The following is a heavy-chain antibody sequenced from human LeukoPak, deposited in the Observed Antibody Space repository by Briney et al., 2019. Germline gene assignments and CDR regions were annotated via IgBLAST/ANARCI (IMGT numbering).Heavy chain of an antibody. J-gene: IGHJ3*02. CDR3: ARDSKSTADAFDI. D-gene: IGHD5/OR15-5a*01. Sequence: SETLSLTCTVSGDSITSSHRWSWIRQSPGKGLEWIGNTYHSDYTNYNPSLKGRATISVDKSKNQLSLKVISVTAADTAMYYCARDSKSTADAFDIWGQGTMVTVSS. CDR1: GDSITSSHR. CDR2: TYHSDYT. V-gene: IGHV4-4*02.